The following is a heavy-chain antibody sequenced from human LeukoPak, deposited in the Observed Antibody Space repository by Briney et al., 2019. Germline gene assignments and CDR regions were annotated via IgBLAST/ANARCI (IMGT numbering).Heavy chain of an antibody. J-gene: IGHJ1*01. D-gene: IGHD2/OR15-2a*01. CDR2: ISYDGSNK. CDR1: LVTVSSNY. CDR3: ARVSDVAEYFQH. Sequence: GGSLRLSCAASLVTVSSNYTSWVRDAPGEGLGWVAVISYDGSNKYYADSVKGRFTISRDNSKNTLYLQMNSLRAEDTAVYYCARVSDVAEYFQHWGQGTLVTVSS. V-gene: IGHV3-30-3*01.